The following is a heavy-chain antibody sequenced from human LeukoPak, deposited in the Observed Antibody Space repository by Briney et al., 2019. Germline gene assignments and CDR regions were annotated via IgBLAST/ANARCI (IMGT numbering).Heavy chain of an antibody. J-gene: IGHJ5*02. Sequence: SETLSLTCNVSGGSFTNYYWSWIRQTPEKGLEWIGQINHSGDTSYNPSLRSRITLSVDRSKNQFSLKVTSVTAADTGVYYCARGPGTVGLSPWGQGTLVNVSS. CDR2: INHSGDT. CDR1: GGSFTNYY. CDR3: ARGPGTVGLSP. D-gene: IGHD1/OR15-1a*01. V-gene: IGHV4-34*01.